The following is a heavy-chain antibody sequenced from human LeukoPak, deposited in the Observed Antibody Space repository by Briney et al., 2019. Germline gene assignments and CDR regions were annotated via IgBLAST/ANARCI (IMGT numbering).Heavy chain of an antibody. V-gene: IGHV3-11*05. Sequence: GGSLRLSCAASGFTFSDYYMSWIRQAPGKGLERISYISSSSSYTNYVDSVKGRFTISRDNAKNSLYLQMNSLRAEDTAVYYCVRAVSVSSYYFDCWGQGTLVTVSS. CDR2: ISSSSSYT. D-gene: IGHD5/OR15-5a*01. J-gene: IGHJ4*02. CDR3: VRAVSVSSYYFDC. CDR1: GFTFSDYY.